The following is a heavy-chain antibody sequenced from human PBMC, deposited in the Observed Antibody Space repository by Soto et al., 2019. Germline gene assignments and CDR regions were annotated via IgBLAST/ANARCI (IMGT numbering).Heavy chain of an antibody. CDR3: LRGGSNYAS. D-gene: IGHD4-4*01. J-gene: IGHJ5*02. Sequence: EVQLVESGGGLVQPGGSLRLSCTASGFTFSDSWMTWVRQAPGKGLEWVARIKPDESEKKYADSVKGRFSISRDNAKNAMYLQMDSLRGEDTAVYYWLRGGSNYASWGQGTLVAVSS. CDR1: GFTFSDSW. V-gene: IGHV3-7*01. CDR2: IKPDESEK.